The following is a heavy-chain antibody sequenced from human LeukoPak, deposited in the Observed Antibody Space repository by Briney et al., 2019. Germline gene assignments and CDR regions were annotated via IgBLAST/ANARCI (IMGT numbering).Heavy chain of an antibody. CDR1: GFTFSSYA. Sequence: GGFLRLSCAASGFTFSSYAMSWVRQAPGKGLEWVAVISYDGSNKYYADSVKGRFTISRDNSKNTLYLQMNSLRAEDTAVYYCARGYTIFGVVRRYYYGMDVWGQGTTVTVSS. CDR2: ISYDGSNK. D-gene: IGHD3-3*01. J-gene: IGHJ6*02. CDR3: ARGYTIFGVVRRYYYGMDV. V-gene: IGHV3-30-3*01.